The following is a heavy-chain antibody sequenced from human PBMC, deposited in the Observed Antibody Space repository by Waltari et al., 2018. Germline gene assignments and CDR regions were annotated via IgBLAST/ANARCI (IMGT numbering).Heavy chain of an antibody. CDR3: ARGIAAAGTVVDY. CDR1: GGSISSSSYY. J-gene: IGHJ4*02. CDR2: IYYSGST. V-gene: IGHV4-39*07. Sequence: QLQLQESGPGLVKPSETLSLTCTVSGGSISSSSYYWGWNRQPPGKGLEWIGSIYYSGSTYYNPSLKSRVTISVDTSKNQFSLKLSSVTAADTAVYYCARGIAAAGTVVDYWGQGTLVTVSS. D-gene: IGHD6-13*01.